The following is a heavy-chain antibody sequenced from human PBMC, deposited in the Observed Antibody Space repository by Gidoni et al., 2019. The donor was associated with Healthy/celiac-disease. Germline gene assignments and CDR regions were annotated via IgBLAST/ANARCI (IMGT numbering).Heavy chain of an antibody. CDR1: GYTFTGYY. CDR3: ARAARVSRHCSSTSCYPTDY. V-gene: IGHV1-2*02. D-gene: IGHD2-2*01. CDR2: INPNSGGT. Sequence: QVQLVQSGAEVKKPGASVKVSCKASGYTFTGYYMHWVRQAPGQGLEWMGWINPNSGGTNYAQKLQGRVTKTRDTSISTAYMELSRLRSDDTAVYYCARAARVSRHCSSTSCYPTDYWGQGTLVTVSS. J-gene: IGHJ4*02.